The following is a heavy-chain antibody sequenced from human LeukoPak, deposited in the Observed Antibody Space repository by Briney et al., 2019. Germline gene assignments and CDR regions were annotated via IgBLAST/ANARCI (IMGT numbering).Heavy chain of an antibody. CDR1: GYTLTELS. V-gene: IGHV1-24*01. CDR2: FDPEDGET. CDR3: ARIAVAGTPDY. D-gene: IGHD6-19*01. Sequence: ASVKVSCKVSGYTLTELSMHWVRQAPGKGLEWMGGFDPEDGETIYAQKFQGRVTMTRNTSISTAYMELSSLRSEDTAVYYCARIAVAGTPDYWGQGTLVTVSS. J-gene: IGHJ4*02.